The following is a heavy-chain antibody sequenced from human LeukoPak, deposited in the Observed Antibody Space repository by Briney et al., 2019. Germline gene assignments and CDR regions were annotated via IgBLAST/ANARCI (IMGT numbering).Heavy chain of an antibody. D-gene: IGHD2/OR15-2a*01. V-gene: IGHV3-23*01. Sequence: GGSLRLSCAASGFTFSNYAMNWVRQAPGKGLEWVSAISGSGGSTYYADSVKGQFTISTDNSKNTLYLQMNSLRAEDTAVYYCAKDSSPLIWGQGTMVTVSS. J-gene: IGHJ3*02. CDR2: ISGSGGST. CDR1: GFTFSNYA. CDR3: AKDSSPLI.